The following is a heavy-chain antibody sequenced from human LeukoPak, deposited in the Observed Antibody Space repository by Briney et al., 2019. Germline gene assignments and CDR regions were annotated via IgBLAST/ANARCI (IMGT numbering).Heavy chain of an antibody. CDR2: ISTSSNYI. CDR1: GFTFSTYN. V-gene: IGHV3-21*04. CDR3: AKGYYDYVWGSYYFDY. J-gene: IGHJ4*02. Sequence: GGSLRLSCAASGFTFSTYNMNWVRQAPGKGLEWVSSISTSSNYIYYADSVRGRFTISRDNSRDTLYLQMNSLRAEDTAVYYCAKGYYDYVWGSYYFDYWGQGTLVTVSS. D-gene: IGHD3-16*01.